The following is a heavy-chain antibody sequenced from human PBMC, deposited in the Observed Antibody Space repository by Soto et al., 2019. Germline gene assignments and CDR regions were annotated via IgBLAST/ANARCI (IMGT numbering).Heavy chain of an antibody. CDR3: ARGVHSSSWYRNYYFDY. Sequence: SETLSLTCTVSGGSISSSSYYWGWIRQPPGKGLEWIGSIYYSGSTYYNPSLKSRVTISVDTSKNQFSLKLSSVTAADTAVYYCARGVHSSSWYRNYYFDYWGQGTLVTVSS. D-gene: IGHD6-13*01. V-gene: IGHV4-39*01. CDR1: GGSISSSSYY. J-gene: IGHJ4*02. CDR2: IYYSGST.